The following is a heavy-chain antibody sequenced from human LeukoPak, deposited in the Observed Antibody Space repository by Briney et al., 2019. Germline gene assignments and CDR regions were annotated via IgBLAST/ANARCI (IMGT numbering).Heavy chain of an antibody. J-gene: IGHJ5*02. CDR3: ARGRSTSSPFDP. D-gene: IGHD2-2*01. CDR2: MNPNSGNT. Sequence: ASVKVSCKASGGTFSSYAISWVRQATGQGLEWMGWMNPNSGNTGYAQKFQGRVTMTRNTSISTAYMELSSLRSEDTAVYYCARGRSTSSPFDPWGQGTLVTVSS. V-gene: IGHV1-8*02. CDR1: GGTFSSYA.